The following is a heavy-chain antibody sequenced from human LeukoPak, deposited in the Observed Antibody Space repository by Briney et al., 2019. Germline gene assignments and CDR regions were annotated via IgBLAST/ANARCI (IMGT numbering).Heavy chain of an antibody. J-gene: IGHJ3*02. CDR3: ASLRDYSAFDI. V-gene: IGHV3-74*01. CDR2: INSDGSST. CDR1: GFTFSSYW. Sequence: GGSVRLSCAASGFTFSSYWMHWVRQAPGKWPVWVSRINSDGSSTSYADSVKGRFTISRDNAKNTLYLQMNSLRAEDTAVYYCASLRDYSAFDIWGQATMITVSS. D-gene: IGHD3-10*01.